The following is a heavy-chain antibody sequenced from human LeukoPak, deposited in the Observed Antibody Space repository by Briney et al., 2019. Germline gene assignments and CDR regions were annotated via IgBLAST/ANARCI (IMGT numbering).Heavy chain of an antibody. CDR1: GFSFRNYW. CDR2: IKQDGSEK. J-gene: IGHJ4*02. Sequence: GGSLRLSCAASGFSFRNYWMSWVRQAPGKGLEWVADIKQDGSEKNYVDSVKGRFTISRDNAKNSLSLQMNSLRAEDTAVYYCARKNYDFLSGGPKHFVYWGQGTLVTVSS. D-gene: IGHD3-3*01. CDR3: ARKNYDFLSGGPKHFVY. V-gene: IGHV3-7*01.